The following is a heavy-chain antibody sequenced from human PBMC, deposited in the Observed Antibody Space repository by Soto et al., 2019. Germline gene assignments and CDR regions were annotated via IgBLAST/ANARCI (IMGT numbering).Heavy chain of an antibody. CDR2: IYYGGST. Sequence: PSETLSLTCTVSGDSISTDYWSWIRQSPGKGLEWIGFIYYGGSTYYNPSLKSRVTISVDTSKNQFSLKLSSVTAADTAVYYCARWVGATSFDYWGQGTLVTVSS. CDR3: ARWVGATSFDY. J-gene: IGHJ4*02. D-gene: IGHD1-26*01. V-gene: IGHV4-59*12. CDR1: GDSISTDY.